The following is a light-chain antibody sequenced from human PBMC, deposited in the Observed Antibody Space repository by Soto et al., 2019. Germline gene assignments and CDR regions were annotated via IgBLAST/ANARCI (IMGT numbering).Light chain of an antibody. J-gene: IGKJ4*01. CDR1: QSVSSN. Sequence: IVLTQSPATLSVSPGERATLSCRASQSVSSNLAWYQQKPGQPPRLLIYGASSRATGIPDRFSGSGSGTDFTLTISRLEPEDFAVYYCQQYGSSLTFGGGTKVDIK. CDR3: QQYGSSLT. V-gene: IGKV3-20*01. CDR2: GAS.